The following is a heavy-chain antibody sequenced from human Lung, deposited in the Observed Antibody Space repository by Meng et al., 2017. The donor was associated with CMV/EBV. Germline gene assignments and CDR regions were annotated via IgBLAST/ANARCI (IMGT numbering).Heavy chain of an antibody. D-gene: IGHD6-25*01. CDR2: INTNTGNP. J-gene: IGHJ4*02. CDR3: ARDSEAADY. Sequence: QVQLVQSGAEVKKPGAPVKCSCKASGYNFTSYAMNGVRQAPGQGLEWMGWINTNTGNPTYAQGFTGRFVFSLDTSVSTADLQNSSLKAEDTAVYYCARDSEAADYWGQGTLVTVSS. CDR1: GYNFTSYA. V-gene: IGHV7-4-1*02.